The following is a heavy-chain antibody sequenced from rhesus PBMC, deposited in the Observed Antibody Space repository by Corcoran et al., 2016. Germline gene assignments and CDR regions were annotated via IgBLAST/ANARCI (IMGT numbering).Heavy chain of an antibody. CDR1: GGSISSSNW. Sequence: QVQLQESGPGVVKPSETLSLTCAVSGGSISSSNWWSWIRQSPGKGLEWIGYIYGGSGSTRYNPSLNSRVTISTDTSKNQFSLKLSSVTAADTAVYYCARGRYYSGSYYPFDYWGQGVLVTVSS. CDR3: ARGRYYSGSYYPFDY. V-gene: IGHV4-93*01. J-gene: IGHJ4*01. CDR2: IYGGSGST. D-gene: IGHD3-16*01.